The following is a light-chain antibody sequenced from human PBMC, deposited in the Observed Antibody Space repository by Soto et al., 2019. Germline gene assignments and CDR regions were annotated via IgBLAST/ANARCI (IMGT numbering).Light chain of an antibody. Sequence: EVVMTQSPSKLALSPGAGATLSCWASQPVSDKLAWYQQKPGQAPRLLSYGASARALGIPARFSGSGSGTEFSFTVTSLQSEDFEVYYCQQYDQWPITFGQGTRLEIK. V-gene: IGKV3-15*01. CDR2: GAS. J-gene: IGKJ5*01. CDR1: QPVSDK. CDR3: QQYDQWPIT.